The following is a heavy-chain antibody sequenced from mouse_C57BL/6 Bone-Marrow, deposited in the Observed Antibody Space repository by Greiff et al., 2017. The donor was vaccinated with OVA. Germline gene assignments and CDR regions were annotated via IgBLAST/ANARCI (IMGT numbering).Heavy chain of an antibody. CDR2: INPNYGTT. CDR3: ARHYYGSSSAWFAY. D-gene: IGHD1-1*01. CDR1: GYSFTDYN. Sequence: VQLKESGPELVKPGASVKISCKASGYSFTDYNMNWVKQSNGKSLEWIGVINPNYGTTSYNQKFKGKATLTVDQSSSTAYMQLNSLTSEDSAVYYCARHYYGSSSAWFAYWGQGTLVTVSA. V-gene: IGHV1-39*01. J-gene: IGHJ3*01.